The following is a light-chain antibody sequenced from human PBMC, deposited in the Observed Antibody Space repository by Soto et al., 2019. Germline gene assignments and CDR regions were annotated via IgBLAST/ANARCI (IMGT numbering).Light chain of an antibody. CDR3: QQNAITPPWT. Sequence: QLTQSPSSLSASVGARVIITCRASQSVSRSLNWYQQKAGQAPKLLIYAASTLHSGVPSRFSGSGSGTEFTLTISSLQPEDFATYYCQQNAITPPWTFGQGTKVDNK. V-gene: IGKV1-39*01. CDR2: AAS. J-gene: IGKJ1*01. CDR1: QSVSRS.